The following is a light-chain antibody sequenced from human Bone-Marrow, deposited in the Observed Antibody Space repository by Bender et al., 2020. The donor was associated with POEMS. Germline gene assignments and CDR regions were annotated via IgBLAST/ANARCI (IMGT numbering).Light chain of an antibody. CDR2: EDN. V-gene: IGLV6-57*03. J-gene: IGLJ1*01. CDR1: GGSIASNF. CDR3: QAWDSSTRV. Sequence: NFMLTQPHSMSESPGKTVTISCTRSGGSIASNFVQWYQQRPGSAPTTVIYEDNRRPSEVPDRFSGSIDSSSNSASLTISGLKTEDEADYYCQAWDSSTRVFGTGTRVTVL.